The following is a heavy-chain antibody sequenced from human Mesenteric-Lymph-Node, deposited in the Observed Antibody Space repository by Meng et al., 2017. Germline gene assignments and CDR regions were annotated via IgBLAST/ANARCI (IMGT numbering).Heavy chain of an antibody. CDR1: GYTFTNYG. J-gene: IGHJ4*02. CDR3: ARVSDDYDRTGYYNFDY. D-gene: IGHD3-22*01. Sequence: QVRQVQAGAEGKKPGDAMKGTCKAAGYTFTNYGISWVRQAPGQGLEWMGWISAYNGNTNYAQKLQGRVTMTTDTSMSTAYMELRSLRSDDTAVYYCARVSDDYDRTGYYNFDYWGQGTLVTVSS. CDR2: ISAYNGNT. V-gene: IGHV1-18*01.